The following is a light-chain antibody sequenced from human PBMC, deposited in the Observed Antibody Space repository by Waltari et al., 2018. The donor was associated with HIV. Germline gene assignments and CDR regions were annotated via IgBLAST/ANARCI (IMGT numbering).Light chain of an antibody. CDR3: QQYGNSPPYT. CDR2: GAS. J-gene: IGKJ2*01. V-gene: IGKV3-20*01. Sequence: PLQAPRVLIYGASSRATGIPDRFSGSGSGTDFTLTISRLEPEDFAVYYCQQYGNSPPYTFGQGTKLEIK.